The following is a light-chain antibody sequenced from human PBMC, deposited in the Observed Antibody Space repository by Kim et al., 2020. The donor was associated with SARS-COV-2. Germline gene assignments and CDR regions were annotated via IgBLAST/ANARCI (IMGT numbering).Light chain of an antibody. CDR3: QTWGTGIRV. CDR2: LNSDGSH. CDR1: SGHSSYA. Sequence: APVTLTCTLSSGHSSYASAWHQQQPEKGPRYLMKLNSDGSHSKGDGIPDRFSGSSSGAERYLTISSLQSEDEADYYCQTWGTGIRVFGGGTQLTVL. J-gene: IGLJ3*02. V-gene: IGLV4-69*01.